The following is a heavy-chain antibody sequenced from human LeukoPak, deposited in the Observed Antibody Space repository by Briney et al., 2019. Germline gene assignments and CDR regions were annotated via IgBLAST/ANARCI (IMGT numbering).Heavy chain of an antibody. D-gene: IGHD2-21*02. CDR2: ISGSGGST. CDR3: APRALAYCGGDCPN. Sequence: GGSLRLSCAASGFTFDDYAMHWVRQAPGKGLEWVSAISGSGGSTYYADSVKGRFTISRDNSKNTLYLQMNSLRAEDTAVYYCAPRALAYCGGDCPNWGQGTLVTVSS. J-gene: IGHJ4*02. V-gene: IGHV3-23*01. CDR1: GFTFDDYA.